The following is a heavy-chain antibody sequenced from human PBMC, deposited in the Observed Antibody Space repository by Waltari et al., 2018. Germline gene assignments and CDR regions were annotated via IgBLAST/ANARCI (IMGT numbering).Heavy chain of an antibody. CDR2: INRNGGST. V-gene: IGHV3-20*04. J-gene: IGHJ5*02. Sequence: EVRLVESGGGVVRPGGYLRLCCAASGFKFDDYGMTWVRQAPGKGLEWVSGINRNGGSTGYVDSVKGRFTISRDNAKNSLYLQMNSLRVEDTALYYCTKDSWFDPWGQGTLVTVSS. CDR3: TKDSWFDP. CDR1: GFKFDDYG.